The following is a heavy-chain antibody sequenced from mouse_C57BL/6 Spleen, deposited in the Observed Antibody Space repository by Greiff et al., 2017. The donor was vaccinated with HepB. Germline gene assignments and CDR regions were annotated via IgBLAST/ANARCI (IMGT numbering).Heavy chain of an antibody. J-gene: IGHJ2*01. CDR1: GYTFTDHT. Sequence: VQGVESDAELVKPGASVKISCKVSGYTFTDHTIHWMKQRPEQGLEWIGYIYPRDGSTKYNEKFKGKATLTADKSSSTAYMQLNSLTSEDSAVYFCAHYGNRDYFDCWGQGTTLTVSS. CDR3: AHYGNRDYFDC. D-gene: IGHD2-1*01. CDR2: IYPRDGST. V-gene: IGHV1-78*01.